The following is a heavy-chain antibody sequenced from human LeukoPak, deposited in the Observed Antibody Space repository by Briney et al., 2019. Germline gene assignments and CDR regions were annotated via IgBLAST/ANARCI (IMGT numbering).Heavy chain of an antibody. V-gene: IGHV3-33*01. D-gene: IGHD2-15*01. CDR3: ARRYCSGGSCNSFRGDWFDP. CDR1: GFTFSNYG. Sequence: GGSLRLSCAASGFTFSNYGMHWVRQAPGKGLEWVAVIWYDGSNKYYADSVKGRFTISRDNSKNTLYLQMNSLRAEDTAVYYCARRYCSGGSCNSFRGDWFDPWGQGTLVTVSS. J-gene: IGHJ5*02. CDR2: IWYDGSNK.